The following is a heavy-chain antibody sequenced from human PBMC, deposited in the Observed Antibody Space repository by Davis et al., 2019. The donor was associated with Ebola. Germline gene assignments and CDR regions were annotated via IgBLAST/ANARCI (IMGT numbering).Heavy chain of an antibody. J-gene: IGHJ6*02. Sequence: GESLKISCAASGFTFSSYSMNWVRQAPGKGLEWVSAISGSGGSTYYADSVKGRFTISRDNSKNTLYLQMNSLRAEDTAVYYCAKSTGSYYYYGMDVWGQGTTVTVSS. CDR2: ISGSGGST. V-gene: IGHV3-23*01. CDR1: GFTFSSYS. CDR3: AKSTGSYYYYGMDV. D-gene: IGHD1-14*01.